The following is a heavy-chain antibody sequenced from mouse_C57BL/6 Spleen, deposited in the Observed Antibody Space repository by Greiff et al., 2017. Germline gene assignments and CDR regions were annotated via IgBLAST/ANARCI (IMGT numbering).Heavy chain of an antibody. D-gene: IGHD2-3*01. J-gene: IGHJ4*01. Sequence: QVQLQQPGAELVKPGASVKMSCKASGYTFTSYWITWVKQRPGQGLEWIGDIYPGSGSTNYNEKFKSKATLTVDTSSSTAYMQRSSLKAEDCAVYYWARGEGGLLYDGYYVDAMDYWGQGTSVTGSS. CDR2: IYPGSGST. V-gene: IGHV1-55*01. CDR3: ARGEGGLLYDGYYVDAMDY. CDR1: GYTFTSYW.